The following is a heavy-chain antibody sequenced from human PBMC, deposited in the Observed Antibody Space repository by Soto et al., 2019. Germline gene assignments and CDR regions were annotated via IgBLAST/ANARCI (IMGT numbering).Heavy chain of an antibody. V-gene: IGHV2-5*02. CDR1: GFSLSTSGAA. CDR2: IYWDGDK. Sequence: QINLIESGPTLVKPTQTLKLTCTFSGFSLSTSGAAVGWVRQPPGRALEWLALIYWDGDKRYNASLGNRLTITKDTSMNQVVLTLTNVDPADTATYYCAHRATMRIFGLIIDNGIWFDPWGQGTRVIVSS. CDR3: AHRATMRIFGLIIDNGIWFDP. J-gene: IGHJ5*02. D-gene: IGHD3-3*02.